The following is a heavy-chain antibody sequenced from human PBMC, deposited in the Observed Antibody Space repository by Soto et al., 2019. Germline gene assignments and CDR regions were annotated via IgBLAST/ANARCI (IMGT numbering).Heavy chain of an antibody. J-gene: IGHJ5*02. CDR2: ISAYNGNT. CDR1: GYTFTSYG. CDR3: ARDAPPRFGVLLFDP. V-gene: IGHV1-18*01. Sequence: GASVKVSCKASGYTFTSYGISWVRQAPGQGLEWMGWISAYNGNTNYAQKLQGRVTMTTDTSTSTAYMELRSLRSDDTAVYYCARDAPPRFGVLLFDPWGQGTLVTVSS. D-gene: IGHD3-3*01.